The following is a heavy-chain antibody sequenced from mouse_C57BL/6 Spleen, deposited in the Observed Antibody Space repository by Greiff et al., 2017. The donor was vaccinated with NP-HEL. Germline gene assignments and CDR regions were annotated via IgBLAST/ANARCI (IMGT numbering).Heavy chain of an antibody. CDR2: IYPGDGDT. CDR3: AAYGNYEGWFAY. Sequence: VKLMESGPELVKPGASVKISCKASGYAFSSSWMNWVKQRPGKGLEWIGRIYPGDGDTNYNGKFKGKATLTADKSSSTAYMQLSSLTSEDSAVYFCAAYGNYEGWFAYWGQGTLVTVSA. J-gene: IGHJ3*01. D-gene: IGHD2-1*01. V-gene: IGHV1-82*01. CDR1: GYAFSSSW.